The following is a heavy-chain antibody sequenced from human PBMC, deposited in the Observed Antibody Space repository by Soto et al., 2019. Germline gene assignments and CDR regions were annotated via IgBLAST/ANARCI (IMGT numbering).Heavy chain of an antibody. CDR2: IIPIFGTA. V-gene: IGHV1-69*13. Sequence: SVKVSCKASGGTFSSYAISWVRQAPGQGLEWMGGIIPIFGTANYAQKFQGRVTITADESTSTAYMELSSLRSEDTAVYYCARGDSSSGVFGYYYYGMDVWGQGTTVTVSS. D-gene: IGHD6-6*01. J-gene: IGHJ6*02. CDR3: ARGDSSSGVFGYYYYGMDV. CDR1: GGTFSSYA.